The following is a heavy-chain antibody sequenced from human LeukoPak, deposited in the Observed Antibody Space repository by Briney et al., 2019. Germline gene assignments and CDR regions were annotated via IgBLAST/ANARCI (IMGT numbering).Heavy chain of an antibody. CDR3: ARDQEAYYYDSSAYNYFDY. D-gene: IGHD3-22*01. Sequence: GASVKVSCKASGYTFTSNGISWVRQAPGLGLEWMGWISGYNGNTNYAQKLQGRVTMTTDTSTSTAYMELRSLRSDDTAVYYCARDQEAYYYDSSAYNYFDYWGQGTLVTVSS. CDR1: GYTFTSNG. CDR2: ISGYNGNT. V-gene: IGHV1-18*01. J-gene: IGHJ4*02.